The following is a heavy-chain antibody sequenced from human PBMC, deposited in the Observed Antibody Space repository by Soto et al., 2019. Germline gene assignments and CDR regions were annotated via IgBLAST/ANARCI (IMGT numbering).Heavy chain of an antibody. CDR3: ERGKLRSGAFDI. D-gene: IGHD4-17*01. CDR1: GFTFSSYG. J-gene: IGHJ3*02. CDR2: IWYDGSNK. Sequence: QVQLVESGGGVVQPGRSLRLSCAASGFTFSSYGMHWVRQAPGKGLEWVAVIWYDGSNKDYADSVKGRFTISRNNSKNTLYLQMKSMRAEDTAVYYCERGKLRSGAFDIWGQGTMVTVSS. V-gene: IGHV3-33*01.